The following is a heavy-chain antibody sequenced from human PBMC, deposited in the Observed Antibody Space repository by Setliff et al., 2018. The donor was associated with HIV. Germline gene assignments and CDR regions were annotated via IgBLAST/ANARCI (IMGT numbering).Heavy chain of an antibody. CDR2: ISATAGDT. V-gene: IGHV3-23*01. D-gene: IGHD3-16*01. Sequence: GGSLRLSCAASGFSFRTYAMSWVRQAPGKGLEWVSAISATAGDTYYADSVKGRFTISRDNSKNTLYLQMNSLRAEDTAVYYCAKMGSPVGPDAFDIWGQGTMVTVSS. CDR1: GFSFRTYA. CDR3: AKMGSPVGPDAFDI. J-gene: IGHJ3*02.